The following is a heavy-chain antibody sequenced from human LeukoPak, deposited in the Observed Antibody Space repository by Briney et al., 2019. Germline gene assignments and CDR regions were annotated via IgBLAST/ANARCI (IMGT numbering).Heavy chain of an antibody. J-gene: IGHJ6*03. CDR2: IYYSRST. D-gene: IGHD5-18*01. Sequence: RASETLSLTCTVSGGSISSSSYYWGWIRQPPGKGLEWIGSIYYSRSTYYNPSLKSRVTISVDTSKNQFSLKLSSVTAADTAVYYCARIPETDTAMGSQGFYMDVWGKGTTVTVSS. V-gene: IGHV4-39*07. CDR3: ARIPETDTAMGSQGFYMDV. CDR1: GGSISSSSYY.